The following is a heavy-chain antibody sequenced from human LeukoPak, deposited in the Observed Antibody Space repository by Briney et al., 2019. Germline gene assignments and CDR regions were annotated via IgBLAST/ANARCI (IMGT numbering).Heavy chain of an antibody. Sequence: GGSLRLSCAASGFTFSSDGLHWVRQAPGKGLEWVAVISYDGSNKYYADSVKGRFTISRDNSKNTLYLQMNSLRAEDTAVYYCATLTGGDYWGQGTLVTVSS. D-gene: IGHD1-26*01. CDR2: ISYDGSNK. V-gene: IGHV3-30*03. J-gene: IGHJ4*02. CDR3: ATLTGGDY. CDR1: GFTFSSDG.